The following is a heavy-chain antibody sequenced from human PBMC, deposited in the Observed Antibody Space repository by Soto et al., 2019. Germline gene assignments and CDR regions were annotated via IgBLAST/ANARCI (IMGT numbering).Heavy chain of an antibody. CDR1: GFTFDEYA. Sequence: EVQLVESGGGLVQPGRSLRLSCAASGFTFDEYAMHWVRQAPGKGLEWVSGISWNSGSIGYADSVKGRFTISRDNGKNSLYLQMNSLRAEDTALYYCAKAGFWSGYYSLVDYWGQGTLVTVSS. V-gene: IGHV3-9*01. CDR2: ISWNSGSI. J-gene: IGHJ4*02. CDR3: AKAGFWSGYYSLVDY. D-gene: IGHD3-3*01.